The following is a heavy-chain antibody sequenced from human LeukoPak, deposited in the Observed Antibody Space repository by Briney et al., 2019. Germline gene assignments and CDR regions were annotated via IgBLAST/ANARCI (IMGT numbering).Heavy chain of an antibody. V-gene: IGHV1-69*13. J-gene: IGHJ4*02. Sequence: SVKVSCKASGGTFSSYAIGWVRQAPGQGLEWMGGIIPIFGTANYAQKFQGRVTITADESTSTAYMELSSLRSEDTAVYYCARDSSGYYFPYYFDYWGQGTLVTVSS. D-gene: IGHD3-22*01. CDR2: IIPIFGTA. CDR3: ARDSSGYYFPYYFDY. CDR1: GGTFSSYA.